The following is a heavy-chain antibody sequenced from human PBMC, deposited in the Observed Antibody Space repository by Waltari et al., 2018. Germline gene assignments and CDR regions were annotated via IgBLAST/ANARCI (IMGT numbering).Heavy chain of an antibody. J-gene: IGHJ4*02. CDR1: GFTFSTAW. V-gene: IGHV3-15*01. CDR2: IKSKINGVTT. CDR3: GDFTAFDY. D-gene: IGHD2-8*02. Sequence: EVQLVESGGGLVEPGGSLRLSCAGSGFTFSTAWMHWVRQAPGKGLEWVGRIKSKINGVTTEYGAPVKGRFTISRDDSKNTVYLQMNSLKTEDTGVYYCGDFTAFDYWGQGSLVTVSS.